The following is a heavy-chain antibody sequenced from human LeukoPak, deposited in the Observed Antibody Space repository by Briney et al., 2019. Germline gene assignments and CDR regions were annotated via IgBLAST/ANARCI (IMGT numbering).Heavy chain of an antibody. Sequence: PSETLSLTCTVSGGSISSYYWSWIRQPPGKGLEWIGYIYYTGSTHYNPSLKSRVTISLDPSKNQFSLKLSSVTAADTAVYYCARRRALSRVTDDYFDYWGQGTLVTVSS. V-gene: IGHV4-59*01. J-gene: IGHJ4*02. CDR1: GGSISSYY. CDR3: ARRRALSRVTDDYFDY. CDR2: IYYTGST. D-gene: IGHD2-21*02.